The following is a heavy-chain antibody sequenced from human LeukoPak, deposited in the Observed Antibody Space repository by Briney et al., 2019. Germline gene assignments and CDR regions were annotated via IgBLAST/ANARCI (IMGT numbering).Heavy chain of an antibody. CDR3: ARGRRWLQPLDY. V-gene: IGHV3-7*04. CDR1: GFIFDDYA. Sequence: GGSLRLSCAASGFIFDDYAMHWVRQAPGKGLEWVANIKEDGGELNYVDSVKGRFTISRDNAKQSLFLQMNSLRVEDLGVYYCARGRRWLQPLDYWGQGTLVTVSS. J-gene: IGHJ4*02. CDR2: IKEDGGEL. D-gene: IGHD5-24*01.